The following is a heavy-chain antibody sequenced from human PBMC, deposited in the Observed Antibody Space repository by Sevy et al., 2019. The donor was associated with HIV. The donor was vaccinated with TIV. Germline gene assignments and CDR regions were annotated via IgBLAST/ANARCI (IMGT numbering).Heavy chain of an antibody. CDR2: ISGSGTTI. J-gene: IGHJ4*02. Sequence: GGSLRLSCAASGFIFSDYYMSWIRQAPGKGLEWVSYISGSGTTIYYTDSVKGRFTISRDKAKDSLYLQMNSLRAEDTAVYYCARAGGSWALRYWGQGSLVTVSS. V-gene: IGHV3-11*01. CDR1: GFIFSDYY. CDR3: ARAGGSWALRY. D-gene: IGHD1-26*01.